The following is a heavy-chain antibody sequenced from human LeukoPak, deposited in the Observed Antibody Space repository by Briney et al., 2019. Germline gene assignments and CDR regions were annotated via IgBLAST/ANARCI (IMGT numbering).Heavy chain of an antibody. V-gene: IGHV3-74*01. CDR2: ITSDGSNI. J-gene: IGHJ4*02. CDR3: ARGGHSSFDY. CDR1: GSTFSNFW. Sequence: GGSLGLSCAASGSTFSNFWLHWVRQAPGKGLEWVSRITSDGSNINYADSVQGRFTISRDNAKNTLYLQMNSLRAEDTAVYYCARGGHSSFDYWGQGALVTVSS. D-gene: IGHD3-16*01.